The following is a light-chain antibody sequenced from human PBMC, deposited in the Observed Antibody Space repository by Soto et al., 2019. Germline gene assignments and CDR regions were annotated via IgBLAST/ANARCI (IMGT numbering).Light chain of an antibody. CDR1: SSDVGSYNL. V-gene: IGLV2-23*02. CDR3: CSYAGSIPYV. J-gene: IGLJ1*01. CDR2: EVS. Sequence: QLVLTQPASVSGSPGQSITISCTGTSSDVGSYNLVSWYQQHPGKAPKLMIYEVSKRPSGVSNRFSGSKSGNTASLTISGLQAEDEADYYCCSYAGSIPYVFGTGTKVTVL.